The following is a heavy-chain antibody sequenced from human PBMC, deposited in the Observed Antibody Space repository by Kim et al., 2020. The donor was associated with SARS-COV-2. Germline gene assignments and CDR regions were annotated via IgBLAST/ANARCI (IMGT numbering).Heavy chain of an antibody. CDR3: AREGPYYYDSSGYDGFSFDY. V-gene: IGHV3-48*02. D-gene: IGHD3-22*01. CDR2: ISSSSSTI. Sequence: GGSLRLSCAASGFTFSSYSMNWVRQAPGKGLEWVSYISSSSSTIYYADSVKGRFTISRDNAKNSLYLQMNSLRDEDTAVYYCAREGPYYYDSSGYDGFSFDYWGQGTLVTVSS. J-gene: IGHJ4*02. CDR1: GFTFSSYS.